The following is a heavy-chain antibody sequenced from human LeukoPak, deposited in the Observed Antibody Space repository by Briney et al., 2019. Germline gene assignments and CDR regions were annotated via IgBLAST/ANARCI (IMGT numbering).Heavy chain of an antibody. CDR1: GYTFIDYY. CDR2: INPTTGGI. Sequence: ASVKVSCKTSGYTFIDYYIHWIRQAPGQGLEWMGRINPTTGGIDFAQKFQGKVSMTRDTSISTAYMELSRLGSDDTAVYYCATLGEDNTDTPFDYWGQGTLVTVSS. V-gene: IGHV1-2*06. CDR3: ATLGEDNTDTPFDY. J-gene: IGHJ4*02. D-gene: IGHD3-16*01.